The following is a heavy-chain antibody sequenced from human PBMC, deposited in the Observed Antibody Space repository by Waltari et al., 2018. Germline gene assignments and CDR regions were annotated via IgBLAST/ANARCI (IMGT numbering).Heavy chain of an antibody. V-gene: IGHV4-34*01. D-gene: IGHD2-2*01. CDR2: IKHSGST. CDR3: ARGTAGLVPAANRPRGWGKNFDY. J-gene: IGHJ4*02. CDR1: GGSFSGYY. Sequence: QVQLQQWGAGLLKPSETLSLTCAVYGGSFSGYYWSWIRPPPGKGLEWLGEIKHSGSTNYNPSLKSRVTISVDTSKNQFSLKLSSVTAADTAVYYCARGTAGLVPAANRPRGWGKNFDYWGQGTLVTVSS.